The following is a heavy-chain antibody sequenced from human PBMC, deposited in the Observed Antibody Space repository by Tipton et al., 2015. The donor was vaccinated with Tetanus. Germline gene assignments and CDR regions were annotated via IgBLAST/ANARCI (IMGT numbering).Heavy chain of an antibody. CDR1: GFTFSSYA. CDR2: ISSSGGST. Sequence: SLRLSCAVSGFTFSSYAMSWVRQAPGKGLEWVSGISSSGGSTYYADSVKGRFTISRDNSKNTLYLQMNSLRAEDTAVYYCARYHCTGTTCQHLDHWGQGTLVTVSS. J-gene: IGHJ4*01. CDR3: ARYHCTGTTCQHLDH. D-gene: IGHD2-8*02. V-gene: IGHV3-23*01.